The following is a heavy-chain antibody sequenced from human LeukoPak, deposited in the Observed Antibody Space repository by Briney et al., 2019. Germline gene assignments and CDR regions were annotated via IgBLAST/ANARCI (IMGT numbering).Heavy chain of an antibody. Sequence: SETLSLTCTVSGGSISSYYWSWIRQPPGKGLEWIGYIYYSGSTNYDPSLKSRVTTSVDTSKNQFSLKLSSVTAADTAVYYCARGSCDILTGSFDYWGQGTLVTVSS. D-gene: IGHD3-9*01. CDR3: ARGSCDILTGSFDY. J-gene: IGHJ4*02. CDR2: IYYSGST. V-gene: IGHV4-59*01. CDR1: GGSISSYY.